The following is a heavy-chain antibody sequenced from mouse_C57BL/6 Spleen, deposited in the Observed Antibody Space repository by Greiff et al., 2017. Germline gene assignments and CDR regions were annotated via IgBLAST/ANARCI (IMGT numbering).Heavy chain of an antibody. Sequence: EVMLVESGGGLVQPGGSLSLSCAASGFTFTDYYMSWVRQPPGKGLEWLGFIRNKANGYTTEYSASVKGRFTISRDHSQSILYLQMNALRAEDSATYYCARYSNYGFDYWGQGTTLPFSS. D-gene: IGHD1-1*01. CDR1: GFTFTDYY. CDR2: IRNKANGYTT. J-gene: IGHJ2*01. V-gene: IGHV7-3*01. CDR3: ARYSNYGFDY.